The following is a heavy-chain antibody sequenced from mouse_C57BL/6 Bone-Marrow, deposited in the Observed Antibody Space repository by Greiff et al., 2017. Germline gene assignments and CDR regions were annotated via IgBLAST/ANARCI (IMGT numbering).Heavy chain of an antibody. CDR3: ANSNYVPYWYVEV. J-gene: IGHJ1*03. V-gene: IGHV1-26*01. CDR2: INPNNGGT. D-gene: IGHD2-5*01. CDR1: GYTFTDYY. Sequence: EVKLQQSGPELVKPGASVKISCKASGYTFTDYYMNWVKQSHGKSLEWIGDINPNNGGTSYNQKFKGKATLTVDKSSSTAYMELRSLTSEDSAVYYCANSNYVPYWYVEVWGTGTTVTVSS.